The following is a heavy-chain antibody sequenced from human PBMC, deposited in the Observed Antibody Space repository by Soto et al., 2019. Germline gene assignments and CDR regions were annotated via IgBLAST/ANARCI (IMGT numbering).Heavy chain of an antibody. CDR2: ISYDGSNK. Sequence: HPGGSLRLSCAASGFTFSSYAMHWVRQAPGKGLEWVAVISYDGSNKYYADSVKGRFTISRDNSKNTLYLQMNSLRAEDTAVYYCARDGVVVPAAMGGNWFDPWGQGTLVTVSS. CDR3: ARDGVVVPAAMGGNWFDP. J-gene: IGHJ5*02. D-gene: IGHD2-2*01. CDR1: GFTFSSYA. V-gene: IGHV3-30-3*01.